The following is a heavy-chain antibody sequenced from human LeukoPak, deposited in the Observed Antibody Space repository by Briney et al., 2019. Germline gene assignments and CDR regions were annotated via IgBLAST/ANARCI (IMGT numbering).Heavy chain of an antibody. CDR3: VRDVVTAIGGALNIRFDL. CDR1: GFSFSSYS. CDR2: ISSSGISI. V-gene: IGHV3-48*04. D-gene: IGHD2-21*02. J-gene: IGHJ5*02. Sequence: PGGSLRLSCAASGFSFSSYSMTWVRHSPGRGLECVSYISSSGISIYYLDSVKGRFTISRDDAKNTLYLRMNNLRVDDKAIYFCVRDVVTAIGGALNIRFDLWAQGTLVTVSS.